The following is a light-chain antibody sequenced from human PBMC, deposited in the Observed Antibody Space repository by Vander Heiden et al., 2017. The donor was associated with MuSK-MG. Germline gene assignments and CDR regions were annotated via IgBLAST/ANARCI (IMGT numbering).Light chain of an antibody. J-gene: IGLJ2*01. CDR2: DNS. CDR3: GTWDSSLSVAI. Sequence: QSVLTQPPSVSAAPGQKVTISCSGSSSNIGNNFVSWNQQFPGTAPKLIMYDNSKRPSRIPDRFSGSKSGTSGTLAITGLQTGDEADYYCGTWDSSLSVAIFGGGTKLTVL. V-gene: IGLV1-51*01. CDR1: SSNIGNNF.